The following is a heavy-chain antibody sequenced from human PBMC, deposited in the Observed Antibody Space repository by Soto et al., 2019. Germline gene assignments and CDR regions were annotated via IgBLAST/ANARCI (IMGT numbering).Heavy chain of an antibody. Sequence: LRLSCAASGFSFTTYGMSWVRQAPGKGLEWVSDISSTGLYTYLADSVKGRFTISRDNSKNTLYLQMNSLRVDDTAVYFCTKSWLFEKNWFDPWGKGTLVTVSS. D-gene: IGHD3-22*01. CDR1: GFSFTTYG. CDR3: TKSWLFEKNWFDP. V-gene: IGHV3-23*01. CDR2: ISSTGLYT. J-gene: IGHJ5*02.